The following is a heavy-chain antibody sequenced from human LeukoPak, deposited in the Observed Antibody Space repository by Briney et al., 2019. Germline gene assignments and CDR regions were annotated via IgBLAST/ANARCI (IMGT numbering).Heavy chain of an antibody. CDR3: AKDRGSGYLDY. Sequence: GGSLRLSCAASGFTFSSHGMHWVRQAPGKGLEWVAVISDDGSNKFYADSVKGRFTISRDNSKNTLYLQMNSLRAEDTAVYYCAKDRGSGYLDYWGQGTLVTAPS. CDR2: ISDDGSNK. V-gene: IGHV3-30*18. CDR1: GFTFSSHG. J-gene: IGHJ4*02. D-gene: IGHD3-22*01.